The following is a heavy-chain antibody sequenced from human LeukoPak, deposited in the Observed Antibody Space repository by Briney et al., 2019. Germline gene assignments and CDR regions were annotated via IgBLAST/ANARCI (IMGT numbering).Heavy chain of an antibody. D-gene: IGHD4-17*01. CDR3: ARSAPPTAESYGMDG. V-gene: IGHV3-53*01. Sequence: GGSLRLSCAASGFTVSNNHMSWVRQAPGKGLEWVSVIYSGGSTYYADSVKGRFTISRDNSKNTLYLQMNSLRAEDTAVYYCARSAPPTAESYGMDGWGQGTTVTV. J-gene: IGHJ6*02. CDR1: GFTVSNNH. CDR2: IYSGGST.